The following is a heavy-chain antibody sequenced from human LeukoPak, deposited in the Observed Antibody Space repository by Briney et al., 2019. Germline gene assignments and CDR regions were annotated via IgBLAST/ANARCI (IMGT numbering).Heavy chain of an antibody. D-gene: IGHD2-21*02. Sequence: SETLSLTCTVSGGSISSYYWSWIRQPAGKGLEWIGRIYTSGSTNYNPSLKSRVTMSVDTSKNQFSLKLSSVTAADTAVYYCARVPARRVVTAPTYFDYWGQGTLVTVSS. CDR2: IYTSGST. V-gene: IGHV4-4*07. CDR1: GGSISSYY. CDR3: ARVPARRVVTAPTYFDY. J-gene: IGHJ4*02.